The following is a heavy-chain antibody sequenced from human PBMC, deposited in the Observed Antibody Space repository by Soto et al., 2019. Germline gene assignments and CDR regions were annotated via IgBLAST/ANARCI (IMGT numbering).Heavy chain of an antibody. V-gene: IGHV1-18*01. D-gene: IGHD2-2*03. J-gene: IGHJ4*02. CDR1: GYTFLSHG. CDR3: ARGHPNGYRHLDY. Sequence: ASVKVSCEASGYTFLSHGISWLRQAPGQGLEWMGWISAYNGNTNYAQKLQGRVIMTTDTSTSTAYMELRSLRSDDTAVYYCARGHPNGYRHLDYWGQGTLVTVSS. CDR2: ISAYNGNT.